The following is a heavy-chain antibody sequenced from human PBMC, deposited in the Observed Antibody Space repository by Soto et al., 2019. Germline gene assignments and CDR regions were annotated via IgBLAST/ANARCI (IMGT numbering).Heavy chain of an antibody. CDR3: AKERLIVGTYTPDY. Sequence: GGSLRLSCAASGFTFSNYAMNWVRQAPGMGLEWVSVIDGSGGSTYYADSVKGRFTISRDNSKNTLFLQMNNPRAEDTAVYYCAKERLIVGTYTPDYWGQGALVTVSS. CDR2: IDGSGGST. V-gene: IGHV3-23*01. D-gene: IGHD3-16*01. CDR1: GFTFSNYA. J-gene: IGHJ4*02.